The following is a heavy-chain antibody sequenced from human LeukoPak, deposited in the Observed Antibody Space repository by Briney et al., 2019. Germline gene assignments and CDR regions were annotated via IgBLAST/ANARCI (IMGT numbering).Heavy chain of an antibody. J-gene: IGHJ4*02. CDR2: ISSSGSTI. CDR3: ARVEMATIGVDY. Sequence: GGSLRLSCAVSGFTFSSYEMNWVRQAPGKGREWVSYISSSGSTIYYAESVKGRFTISRDNAKNSLYLQMNSLRAEDTAVYYCARVEMATIGVDYWGQGTLVTVSS. CDR1: GFTFSSYE. D-gene: IGHD5-24*01. V-gene: IGHV3-48*03.